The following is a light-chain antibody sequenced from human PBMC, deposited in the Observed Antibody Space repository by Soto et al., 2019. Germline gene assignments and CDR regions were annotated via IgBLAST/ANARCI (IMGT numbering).Light chain of an antibody. V-gene: IGKV3-15*01. Sequence: ILMTQSPATLSVSPGERATLSCRASQSVSSNLAWYQQKPGQDPRLLIYGASTRATGIPARFSGSGSGTEFTLTISSLQSEDFAVYFCQQYNDWPRTFGQGTKV. J-gene: IGKJ1*01. CDR3: QQYNDWPRT. CDR2: GAS. CDR1: QSVSSN.